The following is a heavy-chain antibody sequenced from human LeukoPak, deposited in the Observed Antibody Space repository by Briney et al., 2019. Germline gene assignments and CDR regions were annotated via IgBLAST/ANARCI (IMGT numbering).Heavy chain of an antibody. J-gene: IGHJ4*02. CDR3: AKDPSSSTKVRSADY. CDR2: ISGSGGST. Sequence: PGGSLRLSCAASGFTFSSYAMGWVRQAPGKGLEWVSRISGSGGSTYYADSVKGRFTISRDNSKNTLYLQMNSLRAEDTAVYYCAKDPSSSTKVRSADYWGQGTLVTVSS. D-gene: IGHD6-13*01. V-gene: IGHV3-23*01. CDR1: GFTFSSYA.